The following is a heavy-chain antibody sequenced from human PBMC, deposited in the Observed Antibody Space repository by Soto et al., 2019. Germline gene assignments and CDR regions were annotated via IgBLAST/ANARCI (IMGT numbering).Heavy chain of an antibody. V-gene: IGHV4-30-4*01. Sequence: KPSETLSLTCSVSGGSISSDDYYWSWIRQPPGKGLEWIGYIYYSGSTYYNPSLKSRVTISVDTSKNQFSLRLSSVTAADTAVYYCARDRRDYSNYVRKRDYFDYWGQGTLVTVSS. D-gene: IGHD4-4*01. CDR3: ARDRRDYSNYVRKRDYFDY. J-gene: IGHJ4*02. CDR2: IYYSGST. CDR1: GGSISSDDYY.